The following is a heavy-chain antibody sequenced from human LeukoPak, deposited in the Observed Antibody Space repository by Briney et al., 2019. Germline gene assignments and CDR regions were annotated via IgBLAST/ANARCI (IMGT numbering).Heavy chain of an antibody. CDR2: IYYSGST. CDR3: ARDPGWYFDL. Sequence: PSETLSLTCTVSGGSISSYYWSWIRQPPGKGLEWIGYIYYSGSTNYNPSLKSRVTISVDTSKNQFSLKLSPVTAADTAVYYCARDPGWYFDLWGRGTLVTVSS. D-gene: IGHD1-14*01. J-gene: IGHJ2*01. V-gene: IGHV4-59*01. CDR1: GGSISSYY.